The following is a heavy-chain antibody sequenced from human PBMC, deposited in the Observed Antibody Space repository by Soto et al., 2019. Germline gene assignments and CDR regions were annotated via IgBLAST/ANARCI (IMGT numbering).Heavy chain of an antibody. Sequence: ASVKVSCKASGYTFTGYYMHWVRQAPGQGLEWMGWINPNSGGTNYAQKFQGWVTMTRDTSISTAYMELSRLRSDDTAVYYCARGDSGWYWNYKWFDPWGQGTLVTVSS. J-gene: IGHJ5*02. V-gene: IGHV1-2*04. CDR2: INPNSGGT. CDR1: GYTFTGYY. CDR3: ARGDSGWYWNYKWFDP. D-gene: IGHD6-19*01.